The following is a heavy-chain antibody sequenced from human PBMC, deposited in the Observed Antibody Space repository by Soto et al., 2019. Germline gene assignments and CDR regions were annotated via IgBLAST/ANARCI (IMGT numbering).Heavy chain of an antibody. V-gene: IGHV3-30*04. CDR3: ASPTYYYGSGTYYTNYMDV. J-gene: IGHJ6*03. Sequence: PGGSLRLSCAASGFTFSSYAMHWVRQAPGKGLEWVAVISYDGTVEYYADSVKGRFTISRDNSKNTLYLQMNSLRADDTAVYYCASPTYYYGSGTYYTNYMDVWGKGTTVTVSS. CDR2: ISYDGTVE. CDR1: GFTFSSYA. D-gene: IGHD3-10*01.